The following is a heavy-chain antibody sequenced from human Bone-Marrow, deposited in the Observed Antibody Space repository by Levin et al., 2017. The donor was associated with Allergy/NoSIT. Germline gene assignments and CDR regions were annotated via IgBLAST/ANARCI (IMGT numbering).Heavy chain of an antibody. D-gene: IGHD2-2*01. CDR1: GGTFSSYA. CDR3: ARDQSRSVVPAATPHVPIAI. V-gene: IGHV1-69*06. CDR2: IIPIFGTA. Sequence: SVKVSCKASGGTFSSYAISWVRQAPGQGLEWMGGIIPIFGTANYAQKFQGRVTITADKSTSTAYMELSSLRSEDTAVYYCARDQSRSVVPAATPHVPIAIWGQGTMVTVSS. J-gene: IGHJ3*02.